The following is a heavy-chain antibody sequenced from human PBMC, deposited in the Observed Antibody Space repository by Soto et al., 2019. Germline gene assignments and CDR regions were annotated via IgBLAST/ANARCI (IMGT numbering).Heavy chain of an antibody. D-gene: IGHD6-19*01. J-gene: IGHJ4*02. CDR2: ISAYNGNT. CDR1: GYTFTGYG. V-gene: IGHV1-18*01. CDR3: ARQGPSLLIGVAGLFDY. Sequence: ASVKVSCKASGYTFTGYGISWVRQAPGQGLEWMGWISAYNGNTNYAQKLQGIVTMTTDTSTSTAYMELRSLRSDDTAVYYCARQGPSLLIGVAGLFDYWGQRTPGTPSS.